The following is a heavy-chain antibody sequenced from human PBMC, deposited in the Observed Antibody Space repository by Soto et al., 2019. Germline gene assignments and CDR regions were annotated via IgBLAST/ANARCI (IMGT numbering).Heavy chain of an antibody. Sequence: SETLSLTCTVSGGSMSSNYWSWIRQSPAKGLEWIGFVYYGGTNYNPSFESRVTMSVDTPKKQFSLELTDVTAADTAVYYCVSYRGAFYFDHWGQGPLVTVSS. CDR2: VYYGGT. CDR3: VSYRGAFYFDH. D-gene: IGHD4-4*01. J-gene: IGHJ4*02. V-gene: IGHV4-59*01. CDR1: GGSMSSNY.